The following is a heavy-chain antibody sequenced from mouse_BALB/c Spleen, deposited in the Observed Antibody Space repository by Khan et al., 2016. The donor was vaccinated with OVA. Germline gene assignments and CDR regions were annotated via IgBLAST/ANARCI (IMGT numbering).Heavy chain of an antibody. CDR3: ARDCWFAY. V-gene: IGHV5-6-5*01. CDR1: GFTFSNYA. J-gene: IGHJ3*01. CDR2: ISSGDST. Sequence: EVELVESGGGLVKPGGSLKLSCAASGFTFSNYAMSWVRQSPEKRLEWVASISSGDSTYYPDSVKCRFTISRDNARNILYLQMSSLRSEDTAMYYCARDCWFAYWGQGTLLTVSA.